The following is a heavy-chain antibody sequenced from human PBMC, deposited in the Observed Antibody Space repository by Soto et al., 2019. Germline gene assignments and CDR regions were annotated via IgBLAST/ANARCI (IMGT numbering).Heavy chain of an antibody. J-gene: IGHJ5*02. V-gene: IGHV4-39*01. CDR2: IFYSGGT. CDR3: ARQASGYSSGWFDP. CDR1: GGSILDSTYY. D-gene: IGHD3-22*01. Sequence: QLLLQESGPGLVKPSETLSLTCTVSGGSILDSTYYWAWIRQPPGKGLEWIGTIFYSGGTFYTPSLKSRLTMSVDTSNKQFPRKLSSVTAADTAVYYCARQASGYSSGWFDPWGQGTRVTVSS.